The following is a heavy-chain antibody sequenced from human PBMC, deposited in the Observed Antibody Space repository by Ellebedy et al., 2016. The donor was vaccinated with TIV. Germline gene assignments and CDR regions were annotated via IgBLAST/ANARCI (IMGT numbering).Heavy chain of an antibody. CDR2: LNPSGGST. D-gene: IGHD1-26*01. Sequence: AASVKVSCKTSGYTFTGYFIQWVRQAPGQGLEWMGILNPSGGSTSNTQKFQGRLTMTRDTSTRTVYMELSSLRSEDTAVYYCTRSASGRFYGFDIDYWGQGTLVTVSS. CDR1: GYTFTGYF. V-gene: IGHV1-46*01. CDR3: TRSASGRFYGFDIDY. J-gene: IGHJ4*01.